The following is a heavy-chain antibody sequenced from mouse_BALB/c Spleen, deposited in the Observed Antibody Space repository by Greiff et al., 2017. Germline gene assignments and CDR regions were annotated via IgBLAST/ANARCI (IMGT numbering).Heavy chain of an antibody. J-gene: IGHJ4*01. CDR3: ARQIYYDYDDAMDY. V-gene: IGHV1S137*01. CDR1: GYTFTDYA. D-gene: IGHD2-4*01. CDR2: ISTYYGDA. Sequence: QVQLQQSGAELVRPGVSVKISCKGSGYTFTDYAMHWVKQSHAKSLEWIGVISTYYGDASYNQKFKGKATMTVDKSSSTAYMELARLTSEDSAIYYCARQIYYDYDDAMDYWGQGTSVTVSS.